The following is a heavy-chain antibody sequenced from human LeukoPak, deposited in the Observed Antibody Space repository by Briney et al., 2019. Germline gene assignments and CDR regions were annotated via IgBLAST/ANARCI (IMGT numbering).Heavy chain of an antibody. D-gene: IGHD6-13*01. Sequence: PVRSLRLSCAASGFTFSSYGMHGVRQAPGKGLEWGAVISYDGSNKSYADSVKGRFTISRDNPKTKLYLQMNSLRGEATAVYYCAKPVGKYSSSWYSLGYWGQGTLVTVSS. J-gene: IGHJ4*02. CDR1: GFTFSSYG. V-gene: IGHV3-30*18. CDR3: AKPVGKYSSSWYSLGY. CDR2: ISYDGSNK.